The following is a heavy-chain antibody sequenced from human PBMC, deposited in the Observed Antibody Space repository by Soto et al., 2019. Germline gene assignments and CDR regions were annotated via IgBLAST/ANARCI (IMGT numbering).Heavy chain of an antibody. Sequence: ASVKVSCKAYGYTFTTHNINWVRPATGQGLEWMGWMHPNSGTTGYAQKFQDRLTFTRDTSITTANMELGSMTSDDTAVYFCVNYSVAAAYWGQGTPVTVSS. J-gene: IGHJ4*02. D-gene: IGHD1-26*01. CDR1: GYTFTTHN. CDR2: MHPNSGTT. CDR3: VNYSVAAAY. V-gene: IGHV1-8*02.